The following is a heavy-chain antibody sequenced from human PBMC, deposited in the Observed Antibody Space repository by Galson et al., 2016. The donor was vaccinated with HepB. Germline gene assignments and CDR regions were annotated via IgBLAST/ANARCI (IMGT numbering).Heavy chain of an antibody. V-gene: IGHV5-51*01. Sequence: SGAAVKKPGESLKISCQGSGYTFTDYWIGWVRQMPGKGLEWMGIMYPDDSDTRYSPSFQGQVTFSADKSISTAYLQWSSLKASDTAMYYCARRRDGMDVWGQGTTVIVSS. CDR3: ARRRDGMDV. J-gene: IGHJ6*01. CDR1: GYTFTDYW. CDR2: MYPDDSDT.